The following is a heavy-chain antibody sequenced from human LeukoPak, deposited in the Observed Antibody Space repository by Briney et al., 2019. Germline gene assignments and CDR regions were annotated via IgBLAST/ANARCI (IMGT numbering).Heavy chain of an antibody. D-gene: IGHD5-12*01. J-gene: IGHJ6*03. CDR3: ARQLGGYSGYDSGYYYYYMDV. CDR1: GYSFTSYW. CDR2: IYPGDSDT. V-gene: IGHV5-51*01. Sequence: GESLKISCKGSGYSFTSYWIGWVRQMPGKGLEWMGIIYPGDSDTRYTPSFQGQVTISVGKSISTAYLQWSSLKASDTAMYYCARQLGGYSGYDSGYYYYYMDVWGKGTTVTVSS.